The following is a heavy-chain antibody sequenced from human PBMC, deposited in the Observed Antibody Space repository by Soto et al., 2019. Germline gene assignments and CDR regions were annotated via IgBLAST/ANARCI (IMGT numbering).Heavy chain of an antibody. CDR3: ARDRQWLVPARPDY. CDR2: ISSSSSYI. J-gene: IGHJ4*02. Sequence: EVQLVESGGGLVKPGGSLRLSCAASGFTFSSYSMNWVRQAPGKGLEWVSSISSSSSYIYYADSVKGRFTISRDNAKNSLYLQMNSLRAEDTAVYYCARDRQWLVPARPDYWGQGTLVTVSS. CDR1: GFTFSSYS. V-gene: IGHV3-21*01. D-gene: IGHD6-19*01.